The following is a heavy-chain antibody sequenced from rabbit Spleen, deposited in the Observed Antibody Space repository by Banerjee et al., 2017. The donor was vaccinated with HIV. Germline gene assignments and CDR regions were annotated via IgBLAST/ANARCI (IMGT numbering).Heavy chain of an antibody. V-gene: IGHV1S45*01. CDR2: MDAGSSGST. J-gene: IGHJ3*01. CDR1: GFSLSVRYW. CDR3: ARDLHEDNIYSL. D-gene: IGHD5-1*01. Sequence: QEQLEESGGRLVQPGGSLTLSCTASGFSLSVRYWICWVRQAPGKGLEWIACMDAGSSGSTYYASRAKGRFTISTTSSTTVTLQMTSLTAAATATYFCARDLHEDNIYSLWGQGTLVTVS.